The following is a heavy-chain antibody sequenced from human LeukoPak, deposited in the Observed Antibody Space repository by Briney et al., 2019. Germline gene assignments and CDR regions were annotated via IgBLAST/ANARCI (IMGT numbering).Heavy chain of an antibody. D-gene: IGHD5-12*01. J-gene: IGHJ4*02. Sequence: GGSLRLSCEASGFTFSSYSMNWVRQAPGKGLEWVSSISSSSSYIYYGDSVKGRFTISRDNAKDSLYLQMNSLRAEDTAVYYCARDYEIYWGQGTLVTVSS. V-gene: IGHV3-21*01. CDR1: GFTFSSYS. CDR2: ISSSSSYI. CDR3: ARDYEIY.